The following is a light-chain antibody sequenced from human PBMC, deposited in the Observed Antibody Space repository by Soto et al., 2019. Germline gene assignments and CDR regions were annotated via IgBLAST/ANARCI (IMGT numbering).Light chain of an antibody. J-gene: IGKJ1*01. CDR2: KAS. CDR3: QQYNSYSWT. CDR1: QSISSW. Sequence: DIQMTQSPSTLSASVGDRVTITCRASQSISSWLAWYQQKPGKAPKLLIYKASTLESGVPSNFSGSGSGTEFTLTISSLQPDDFAIYYCQQYNSYSWTFGQGTKVDIK. V-gene: IGKV1-5*03.